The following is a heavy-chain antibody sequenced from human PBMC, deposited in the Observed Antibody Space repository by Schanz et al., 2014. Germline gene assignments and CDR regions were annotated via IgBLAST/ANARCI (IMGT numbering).Heavy chain of an antibody. CDR2: ISGSGGST. V-gene: IGHV3-23*04. J-gene: IGHJ4*02. D-gene: IGHD1-1*01. CDR3: AKIERNED. Sequence: EVQLVESGGGLVQPGGSLRLSCAASGFTFSTSTMHWVRQAPGKGLEWVSAISGSGGSTYYAESVKGRFTISRDNSKNTLYLQMNSLRAEDTAVYFCAKIERNEDWGQGTLVTVSS. CDR1: GFTFSTST.